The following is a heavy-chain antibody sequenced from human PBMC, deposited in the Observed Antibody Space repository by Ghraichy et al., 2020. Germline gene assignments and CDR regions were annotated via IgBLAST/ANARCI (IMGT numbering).Heavy chain of an antibody. V-gene: IGHV3-23*01. CDR2: IGESGVDK. Sequence: GGYLRLSCAASGFSFTSHAMTWVRQAPGKGLEWVSVIGESGVDKFYADSVKGRFTISRDNFKNTVYLQMNSLRAEDTAVYFCAQSGYSGYDYPSWGQGTLVTVSS. J-gene: IGHJ5*02. D-gene: IGHD5-12*01. CDR1: GFSFTSHA. CDR3: AQSGYSGYDYPS.